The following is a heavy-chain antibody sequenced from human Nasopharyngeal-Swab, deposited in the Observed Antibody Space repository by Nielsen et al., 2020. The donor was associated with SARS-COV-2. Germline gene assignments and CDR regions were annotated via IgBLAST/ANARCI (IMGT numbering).Heavy chain of an antibody. CDR3: ARVAPLGPAMATAHFDY. D-gene: IGHD5-18*01. J-gene: IGHJ4*02. V-gene: IGHV1-8*01. CDR2: MNPNSGNT. Sequence: ASVKVSCKASGYTITSYDINWVRQATGQGLEWMGWMNPNSGNTGYAQKFQGRVTMTRNTSISTAYMELSSLRSEDTAVYYYARVAPLGPAMATAHFDYWGQGTLVTVSS. CDR1: GYTITSYD.